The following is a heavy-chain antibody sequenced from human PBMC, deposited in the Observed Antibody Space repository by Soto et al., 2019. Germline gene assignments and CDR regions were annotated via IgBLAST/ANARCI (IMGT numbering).Heavy chain of an antibody. J-gene: IGHJ4*02. CDR2: IWYDGSNK. CDR3: AREGRGVVLMVYAAQFDY. V-gene: IGHV3-33*01. CDR1: GFTFSSYG. Sequence: GGSLRLSCAASGFTFSSYGMHWVRQAPGKGLEWVAVIWYDGSNKYYADSVKGRFTISRDNSKNTLYLQMNSLRAEDTAVYYCAREGRGVVLMVYAAQFDYWGQGTLVTVSS. D-gene: IGHD2-8*01.